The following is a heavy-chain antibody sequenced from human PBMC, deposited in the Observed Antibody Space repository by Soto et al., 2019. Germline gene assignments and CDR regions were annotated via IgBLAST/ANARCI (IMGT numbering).Heavy chain of an antibody. V-gene: IGHV1-3*01. CDR3: ARDPGPNYYGSGSYDNWFDP. D-gene: IGHD3-10*01. CDR1: GYTFTSYA. CDR2: INAGNGNT. J-gene: IGHJ5*02. Sequence: ASVQVSCKASGYTFTSYAMHWVRQAPGQRLEWMGWINAGNGNTKYSQKFQGRVTITRDTSASTAYMELSSLRSEDTAVYYCARDPGPNYYGSGSYDNWFDPWGQGTLVTVSS.